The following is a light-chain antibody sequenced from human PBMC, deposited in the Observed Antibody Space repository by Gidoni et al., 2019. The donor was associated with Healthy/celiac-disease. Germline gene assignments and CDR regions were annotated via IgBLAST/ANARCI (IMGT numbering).Light chain of an antibody. J-gene: IGKJ5*01. CDR2: DAS. Sequence: DIQMTQSPSSLSASVGHRVTITCQAHQDISNYLNWYQQKPGKAPTLLIYDASNLATGVPARFSGSGSGTDFTFTISSLQAEDIATYYCQQYDNLLTFGQGTRLEIK. CDR1: QDISNY. CDR3: QQYDNLLT. V-gene: IGKV1-33*01.